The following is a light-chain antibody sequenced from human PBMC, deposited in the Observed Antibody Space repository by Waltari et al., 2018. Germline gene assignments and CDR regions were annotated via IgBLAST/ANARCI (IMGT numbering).Light chain of an antibody. CDR2: GNN. CDR1: SSNIGAGYD. CDR3: QSYDRSLSGWV. V-gene: IGLV1-40*01. Sequence: QSVLTQPPSVSGAPGQRVTISCTGSSSNIGAGYDVHWYQQLPGTVPKLLIGGNNNGPSGVPDRFSGSKSGTSASLAITGLQAEDEADYYCQSYDRSLSGWVFGGGTKLTVL. J-gene: IGLJ3*02.